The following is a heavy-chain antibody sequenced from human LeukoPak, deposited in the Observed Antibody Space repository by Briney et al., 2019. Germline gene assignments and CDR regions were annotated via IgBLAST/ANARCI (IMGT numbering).Heavy chain of an antibody. CDR1: GFAFTNYW. Sequence: GGSLRLSCAASGFAFTNYWMSWVRQAPGKGLEWVANIKEDGSEKYYVDSVKGRFTISRDNAKNSLYLQMYSLRAEDTAVYYCASSYDYGDARGAFDIWGQGTMVTVSS. CDR2: IKEDGSEK. J-gene: IGHJ3*02. CDR3: ASSYDYGDARGAFDI. D-gene: IGHD4-17*01. V-gene: IGHV3-7*01.